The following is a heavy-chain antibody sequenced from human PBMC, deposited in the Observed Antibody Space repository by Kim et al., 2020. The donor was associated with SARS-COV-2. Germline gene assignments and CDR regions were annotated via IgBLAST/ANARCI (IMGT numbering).Heavy chain of an antibody. CDR2: IYGGGGT. V-gene: IGHV3-53*01. D-gene: IGHD2-21*01. CDR1: GFTVYNNY. Sequence: GGSLRLSCVASGFTVYNNYMNWVRQAPGKGLEWVSVIYGGGGTYYADYVKGRITMSSDACKNTLFLHMSRLSGDNTDLYYCSKSAMAIAGQGVAFDILG. J-gene: IGHJ3*02. CDR3: SKSAMAIAGQGVAFDI.